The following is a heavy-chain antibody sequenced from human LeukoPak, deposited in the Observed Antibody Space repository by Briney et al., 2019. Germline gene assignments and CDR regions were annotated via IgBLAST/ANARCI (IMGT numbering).Heavy chain of an antibody. J-gene: IGHJ5*02. V-gene: IGHV3-21*01. CDR3: ARQRGHCSSGSCRGWFDP. CDR1: GFTFSDYN. CDR2: ISDRTSNYI. Sequence: PGGSLRLSCAASGFTFSDYNMNWVRQAPGKGLEWLSSISDRTSNYISQADSVRGRFTISRDNAKNSLYLQMNILRVEDTAVYYCARQRGHCSSGSCRGWFDPWGQGTLVTVSS. D-gene: IGHD2-15*01.